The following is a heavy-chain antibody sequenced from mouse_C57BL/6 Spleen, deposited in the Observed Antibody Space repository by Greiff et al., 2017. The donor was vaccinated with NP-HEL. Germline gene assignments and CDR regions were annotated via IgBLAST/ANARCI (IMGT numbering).Heavy chain of an antibody. Sequence: VMESGAELVKPGASVKLSRKASGYTFTSYWMHWVKQRPGRGPEWIGRIDPNSGGTKYNEKFKSKATLTVDKPHSTAYMQLSSLTSAEYAVYYCARSELHWYFDVWGTGTPVTVSS. CDR1: GYTFTSYW. CDR2: IDPNSGGT. J-gene: IGHJ1*03. V-gene: IGHV1-72*01. CDR3: ARSELHWYFDV.